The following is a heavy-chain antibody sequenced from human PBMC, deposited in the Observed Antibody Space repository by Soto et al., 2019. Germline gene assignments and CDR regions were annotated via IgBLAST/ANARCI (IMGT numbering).Heavy chain of an antibody. V-gene: IGHV3-30-3*01. J-gene: IGHJ4*02. D-gene: IGHD3-22*01. CDR3: ARTGYDSSGYFVEYYFDY. CDR2: ISNDGSNP. CDR1: GFTFSNYA. Sequence: QVRLVESGGGVVQPERSLRLSCAASGFTFSNYAMHWVRQARGTGLEWVAVISNDGSNPYYADSVKGRFTISRDNSKNTLYLQMNSLRPEDTAVYYCARTGYDSSGYFVEYYFDYWGQGTLVTVSS.